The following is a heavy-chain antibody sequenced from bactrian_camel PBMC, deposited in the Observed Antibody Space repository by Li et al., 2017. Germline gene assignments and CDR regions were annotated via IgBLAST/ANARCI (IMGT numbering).Heavy chain of an antibody. CDR1: GYLDSSYC. Sequence: HVQLVESGGGSVEVGGSLRLSCAASGYLDSSYCLGWFRQAPGKEREGVAGFYTGGGPTDYADSVKGRFTLSQDNANNTLYLQMNSLKSEDTAMYYCAARSSRLCEVVIATLPTLLVTGARGPRSPSP. D-gene: IGHD1*01. J-gene: IGHJ6*01. CDR3: AARSSRLCEVVIATLPTLLVT. V-gene: IGHV3S1*01. CDR2: FYTGGGPT.